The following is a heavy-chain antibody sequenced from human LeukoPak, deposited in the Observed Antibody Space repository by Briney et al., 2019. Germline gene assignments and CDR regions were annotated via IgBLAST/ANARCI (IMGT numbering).Heavy chain of an antibody. D-gene: IGHD3-22*01. V-gene: IGHV5-51*01. CDR1: GYSFTSYW. CDR2: IYPGDSDT. CDR3: ARGGYYYDSSGYPYYYYMDV. J-gene: IGHJ6*03. Sequence: GESLKISCKGSGYSFTSYWIGWVRPMPGKGLEWMGIIYPGDSDTRYSPSFQGQVTISADKSISTAYLQWSSLKASDTAMYYCARGGYYYDSSGYPYYYYMDVWGKGTTVTVSS.